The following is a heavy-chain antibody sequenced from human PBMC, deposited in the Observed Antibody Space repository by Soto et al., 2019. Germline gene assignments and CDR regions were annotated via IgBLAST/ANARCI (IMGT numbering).Heavy chain of an antibody. J-gene: IGHJ4*02. V-gene: IGHV3-30*18. CDR3: AKDSEVFYDSSGSLDY. Sequence: GGSLRLSCSASGFSFSDYYMTWFRQAPGKGLEWVAVISYDGSNKYYADSVKGRFSISRDNSKNTLYLQMNSLRAEDTAVYYCAKDSEVFYDSSGSLDYWGQGTLVTVSS. CDR2: ISYDGSNK. D-gene: IGHD3-22*01. CDR1: GFSFSDYY.